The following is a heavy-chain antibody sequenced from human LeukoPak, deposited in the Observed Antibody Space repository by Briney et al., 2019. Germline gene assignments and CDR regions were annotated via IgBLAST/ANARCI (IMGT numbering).Heavy chain of an antibody. CDR2: ISSSSSYI. CDR1: GFTFSSYS. V-gene: IGHV3-21*01. CDR3: ARDQSIAVAVYFDY. Sequence: GGSLRLSCAASGFTFSSYSMNWVRQAPGKGLEWVSSISSSSSYIYYADSVKGRFTISRDNAKNSLYLQMNSLRAEDTAVYYCARDQSIAVAVYFDYWGQGTLVTVSS. D-gene: IGHD6-19*01. J-gene: IGHJ4*02.